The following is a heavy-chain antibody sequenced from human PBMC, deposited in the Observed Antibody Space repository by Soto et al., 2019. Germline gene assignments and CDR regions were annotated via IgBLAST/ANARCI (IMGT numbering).Heavy chain of an antibody. J-gene: IGHJ4*02. CDR1: GFTFSSHS. Sequence: EVQLVESGGGLVQPGGSLRLSCTVSGFTFSSHSMKWVRQAPGKGLEWVSYIGSITTTIYYADSVKGRFTISRDNAKNTLYLQMNNLRDDDSAIYYCARVRGTAAVGASVNWGQGTLVTVSS. CDR2: IGSITTTI. D-gene: IGHD6-13*01. V-gene: IGHV3-48*02. CDR3: ARVRGTAAVGASVN.